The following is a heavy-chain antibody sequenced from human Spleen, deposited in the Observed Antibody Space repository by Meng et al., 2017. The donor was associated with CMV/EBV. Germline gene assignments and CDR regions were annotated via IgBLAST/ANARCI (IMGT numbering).Heavy chain of an antibody. D-gene: IGHD3-3*01. CDR2: INSDGSST. Sequence: GESLKISCAASGFTVSSNYMSWVRQAPGKGLVWVSRINSDGSSTSYADSVKGRFTISRDNAKNTLYLQMNSLRAEDTAVYYCARDWATIFGVVIIPNYGMDVWGQGTTVTVSS. V-gene: IGHV3-74*01. CDR3: ARDWATIFGVVIIPNYGMDV. J-gene: IGHJ6*02. CDR1: GFTVSSNY.